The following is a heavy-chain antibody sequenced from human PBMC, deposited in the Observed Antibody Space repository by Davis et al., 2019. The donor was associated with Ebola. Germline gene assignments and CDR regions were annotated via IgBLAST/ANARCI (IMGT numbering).Heavy chain of an antibody. CDR2: INHSGST. Sequence: PSETLSLTCAVFGGSFSGYYWSWIRQPPGKGLEWIGEINHSGSTNYNPSLKSRVTISVDTSKNQFSLKLSSVTAADTAVYYCARTGRTRYQLLYEVVWFDPWGQGTLVTVSS. D-gene: IGHD2-2*02. J-gene: IGHJ5*02. V-gene: IGHV4-34*01. CDR3: ARTGRTRYQLLYEVVWFDP. CDR1: GGSFSGYY.